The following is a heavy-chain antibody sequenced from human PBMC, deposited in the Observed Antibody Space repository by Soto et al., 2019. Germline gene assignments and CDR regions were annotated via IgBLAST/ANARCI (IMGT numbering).Heavy chain of an antibody. CDR3: ARDRSTYGGGGTGEVKENWFDP. CDR2: AYYSGST. J-gene: IGHJ5*02. V-gene: IGHV4-59*01. D-gene: IGHD2-8*01. Sequence: PSDTLPLPCTVSGGSTSHYYWRWIRQSPGTGLEWIGSAYYSGSTDYTPSLKSRVTMSVDTSKNQVSLKLNSVTTADTAVYYCARDRSTYGGGGTGEVKENWFDPCGPGTRVTFAS. CDR1: GGSTSHYY.